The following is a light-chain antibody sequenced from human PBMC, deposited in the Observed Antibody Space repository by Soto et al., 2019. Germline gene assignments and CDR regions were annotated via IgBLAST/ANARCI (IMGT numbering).Light chain of an antibody. CDR2: GNS. V-gene: IGLV1-40*01. J-gene: IGLJ1*01. Sequence: QSVLTQPPSVSGAPGQRVTISCTGGSSNIGAGYDVHWYQQLPGTAPKVLIYGNSNRPSGVSDRFSGSKSGTSASLAITGLQAKDEADYYCQSYDSSLSGSYVFGTGTKLTVL. CDR3: QSYDSSLSGSYV. CDR1: SSNIGAGYD.